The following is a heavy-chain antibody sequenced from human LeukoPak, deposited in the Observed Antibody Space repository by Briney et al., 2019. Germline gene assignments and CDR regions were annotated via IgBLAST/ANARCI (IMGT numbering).Heavy chain of an antibody. CDR1: GGSFSGYY. V-gene: IGHV4-34*01. Sequence: SETLSLTCAVYGGSFSGYYWSWIRQPPGKGLEWIGEINHSGSTNYNPSLKSRVTISVDTSKNQFSLKLSSVTAADTAVYYCARHPYGSGRYFRNYYYYGMDVWGQGTTVTVS. D-gene: IGHD3-10*01. J-gene: IGHJ6*02. CDR2: INHSGST. CDR3: ARHPYGSGRYFRNYYYYGMDV.